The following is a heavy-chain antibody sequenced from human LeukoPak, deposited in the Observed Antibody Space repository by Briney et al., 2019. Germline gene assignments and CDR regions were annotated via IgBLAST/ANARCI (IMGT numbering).Heavy chain of an antibody. J-gene: IGHJ6*02. D-gene: IGHD2-8*02. CDR2: TWYDGSNK. CDR1: GFTFSSFG. V-gene: IGHV3-33*01. CDR3: ARGRWDTGGLHGLDV. Sequence: PGGSLRLSCAASGFTFSSFGMHWVRQAPGKGLEWVAVTWYDGSNKYYADSVKGRFTISRDNSQNTLYLQGNTLRAEDTAVYCCARGRWDTGGLHGLDVWGQGTTVTVSS.